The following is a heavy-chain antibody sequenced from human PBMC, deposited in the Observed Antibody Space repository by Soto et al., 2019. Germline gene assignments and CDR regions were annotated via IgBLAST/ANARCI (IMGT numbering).Heavy chain of an antibody. CDR3: ARDSSSGWYVKYYYYGMDV. D-gene: IGHD6-19*01. Sequence: SETLSLTCTVSGGSISSSSYYWGWIRQPPGKGLEWIGSIYYSGSTYYNPSLKSRVTISVDTSKNQFSLKLSSVTAADTAVYYCARDSSSGWYVKYYYYGMDVWGQGTTVTVSS. CDR2: IYYSGST. V-gene: IGHV4-39*02. CDR1: GGSISSSSYY. J-gene: IGHJ6*02.